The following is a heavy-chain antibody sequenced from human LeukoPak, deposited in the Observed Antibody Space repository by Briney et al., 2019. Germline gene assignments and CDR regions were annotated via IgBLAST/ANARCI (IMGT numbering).Heavy chain of an antibody. CDR1: GFTFSSYE. D-gene: IGHD2-15*01. CDR2: ISSSGSTI. J-gene: IGHJ4*02. Sequence: GGSLRLSCAASGFTFSSYEMNWVRRAPGKGLEWVSYISSSGSTIYYADSVKGRFTLSRDNAKNSVYLHMNSLRAEDTAVYYCARLCSGGSCYHFDSWGQGTLVTVSS. V-gene: IGHV3-48*03. CDR3: ARLCSGGSCYHFDS.